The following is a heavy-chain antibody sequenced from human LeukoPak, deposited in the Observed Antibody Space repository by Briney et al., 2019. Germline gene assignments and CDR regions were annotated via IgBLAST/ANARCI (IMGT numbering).Heavy chain of an antibody. V-gene: IGHV4-59*01. D-gene: IGHD2-2*02. CDR2: VYSNGNT. Sequence: SEPLSLTCTVSGGSINNNYWTWIRQAPGKGLEWIGYVYSNGNTNYNPSLKSRVTMSIETSKNHFSLKVTSLTAADTAVYYCAGGTVDVPLYGTYWYFHVWGRGTLVTVSS. CDR3: AGGTVDVPLYGTYWYFHV. CDR1: GGSINNNY. J-gene: IGHJ2*01.